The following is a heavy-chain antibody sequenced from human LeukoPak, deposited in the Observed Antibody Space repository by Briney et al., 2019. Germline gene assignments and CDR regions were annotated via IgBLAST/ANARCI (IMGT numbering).Heavy chain of an antibody. CDR1: GGSISSYY. V-gene: IGHV4-59*01. D-gene: IGHD2-15*01. CDR2: IYYSGST. Sequence: SETLSLTCTASGGSISSYYWSWIRQPPGKGLERIGYIYYSGSTNYNPSLKSRVTISVDTSKNQFSLKLSSVTAADTAVYYCAREGSGGSCYSIAGVCPFDIWGQGTMVTVSS. CDR3: AREGSGGSCYSIAGVCPFDI. J-gene: IGHJ3*02.